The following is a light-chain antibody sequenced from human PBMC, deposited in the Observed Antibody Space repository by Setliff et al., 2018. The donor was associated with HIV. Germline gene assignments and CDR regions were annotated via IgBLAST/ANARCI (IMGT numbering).Light chain of an antibody. CDR1: QSVSSNY. CDR3: QQYAVSLRT. J-gene: IGKJ1*01. Sequence: EIVLTQSPGTLSLSPGERAALSCRASQSVSSNYLAWYQQKPGQAPRLLIYGASNRATGIPDRFSGSGSGTDFTLTISRLEPEDSAVYYCQQYAVSLRTFGQGTKVDIK. V-gene: IGKV3-20*01. CDR2: GAS.